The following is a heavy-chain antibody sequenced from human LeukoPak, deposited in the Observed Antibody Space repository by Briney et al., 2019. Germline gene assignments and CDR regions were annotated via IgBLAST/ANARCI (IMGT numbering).Heavy chain of an antibody. Sequence: ASVKVSCKASGYTFTSYGISWVRQAPGQGLEWMGWISAYNGNTNYAQKLQGRVTMTTDTSTSTAYMELRSLRSDDTAVYYCARAQVGSDYYYYMDVWGKGTTVTVFS. CDR3: ARAQVGSDYYYYMDV. V-gene: IGHV1-18*01. CDR2: ISAYNGNT. J-gene: IGHJ6*03. CDR1: GYTFTSYG. D-gene: IGHD2-2*01.